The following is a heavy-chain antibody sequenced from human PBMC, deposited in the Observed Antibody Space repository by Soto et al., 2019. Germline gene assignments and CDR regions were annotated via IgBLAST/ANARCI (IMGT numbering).Heavy chain of an antibody. J-gene: IGHJ6*04. CDR3: ARGGLGYYYGMDV. CDR1: GGSFSGYY. CDR2: INHSGST. Sequence: SETLSLTCAVYGGSFSGYYWSWIRQPPGKGLEWIGEINHSGSTNYNPSLKSRVTISVDTSKNQFSLKLSSVTAADTAVYYCARGGLGYYYGMDVWGKGTTVTVPS. V-gene: IGHV4-34*01.